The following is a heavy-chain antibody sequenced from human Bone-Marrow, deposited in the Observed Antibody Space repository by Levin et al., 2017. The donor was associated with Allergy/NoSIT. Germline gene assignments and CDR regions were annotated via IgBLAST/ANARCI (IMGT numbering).Heavy chain of an antibody. J-gene: IGHJ4*02. CDR2: ISGSGGNT. CDR3: AGYDTSAYHSPFDY. CDR1: GFIFSNYA. D-gene: IGHD3-22*01. Sequence: PGGSLRLSCAASGFIFSNYAMNWVRQAPGKGLEWVSQISGSGGNTHYADSVKGRFTFSRDNSKNTLYLQMNSQRAEDTAVYYCAGYDTSAYHSPFDYWGQGTLVTVSS. V-gene: IGHV3-23*01.